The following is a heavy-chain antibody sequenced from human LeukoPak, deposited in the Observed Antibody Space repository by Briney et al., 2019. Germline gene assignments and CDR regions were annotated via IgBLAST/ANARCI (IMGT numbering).Heavy chain of an antibody. V-gene: IGHV4-31*03. D-gene: IGHD3-16*02. Sequence: PSQTLSLTCTVSGGPISSGGYYWSWIRQHPGKGLEWIGYIYYSGSTYDNPSLKSRVTISVDTSKNQFSLKLSSVTAADTAVYYCARGPGGLGELSLYTYWGQGTLVTVSS. J-gene: IGHJ4*02. CDR3: ARGPGGLGELSLYTY. CDR1: GGPISSGGYY. CDR2: IYYSGST.